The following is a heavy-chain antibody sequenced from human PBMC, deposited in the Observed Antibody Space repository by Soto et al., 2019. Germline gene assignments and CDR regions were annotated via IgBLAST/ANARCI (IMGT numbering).Heavy chain of an antibody. Sequence: GASVKVSCKASGYTFTGYYMHWVRQAPGQGLEWMGWINPNSGGTNYAQKFQGWVTMTRGTSISTAYMELSRLRSDDTAVYYCARMDYDSSGSAVGYYFDYWGQGTLVTVSS. CDR1: GYTFTGYY. CDR3: ARMDYDSSGSAVGYYFDY. D-gene: IGHD3-22*01. J-gene: IGHJ4*02. CDR2: INPNSGGT. V-gene: IGHV1-2*04.